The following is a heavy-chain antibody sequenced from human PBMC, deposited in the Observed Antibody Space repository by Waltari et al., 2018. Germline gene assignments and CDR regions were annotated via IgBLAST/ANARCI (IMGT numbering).Heavy chain of an antibody. CDR1: GFTVSSNY. J-gene: IGHJ2*01. V-gene: IGHV3-53*01. Sequence: EVQLVESGGGLIQPGGSLRLSCAASGFTVSSNYMSWVRQAPGKGLGWVSVIYSGGNTYYADSVKGRFTISRDNSKNTRYLQMNSLRAEDTAVYYCAREVAAAGTGWYFDLWGRGTLVTVSS. D-gene: IGHD6-13*01. CDR2: IYSGGNT. CDR3: AREVAAAGTGWYFDL.